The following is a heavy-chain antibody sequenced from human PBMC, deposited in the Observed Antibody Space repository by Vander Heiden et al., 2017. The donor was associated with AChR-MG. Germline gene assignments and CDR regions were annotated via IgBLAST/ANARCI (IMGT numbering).Heavy chain of an antibody. CDR2: ISSSSSYR. D-gene: IGHD2-2*01. J-gene: IGHJ5*02. V-gene: IGHV3-21*01. CDR1: GFTFSSYR. Sequence: VQLLESGGGLLKPGGSLRLSCAASGFTFSSYRMDWVRHARGKGLEWVSSISSSSSYRYYADSVKGRFTISRDNVKSSLYLQMNSLRAEDTAVYYCARDSDIVVVPAANNWCDPWGQGTLVTVSS. CDR3: ARDSDIVVVPAANNWCDP.